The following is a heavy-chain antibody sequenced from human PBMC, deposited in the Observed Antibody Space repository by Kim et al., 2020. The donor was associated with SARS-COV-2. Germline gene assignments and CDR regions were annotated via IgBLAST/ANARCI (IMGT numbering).Heavy chain of an antibody. J-gene: IGHJ4*02. CDR1: GGSISSSSYY. D-gene: IGHD5-18*01. CDR2: IHYSGST. CDR3: ARLIDTATHFDY. Sequence: SETLSLTCTVSGGSISSSSYYWGWIRQPPGKGLEWIGSIHYSGSTYYNPSLKSRVTISVDTSKNQFSLKLSSVTAADTAVYYCARLIDTATHFDYWGQGTLGTVSS. V-gene: IGHV4-39*01.